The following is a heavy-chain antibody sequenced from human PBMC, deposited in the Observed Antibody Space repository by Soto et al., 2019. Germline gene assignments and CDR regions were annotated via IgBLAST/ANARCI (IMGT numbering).Heavy chain of an antibody. J-gene: IGHJ4*02. CDR3: ARHNDPAARRDY. Sequence: SETLSLTCTVSGGSISSYYWSWIRQPPGKGLEWIGYIYSSGSTNYNPSLKSRVTISVDTSKNQFSLELSSVTAADTAVYYCARHNDPAARRDYWGQGTLVTVSS. CDR1: GGSISSYY. CDR2: IYSSGST. V-gene: IGHV4-59*08. D-gene: IGHD6-6*01.